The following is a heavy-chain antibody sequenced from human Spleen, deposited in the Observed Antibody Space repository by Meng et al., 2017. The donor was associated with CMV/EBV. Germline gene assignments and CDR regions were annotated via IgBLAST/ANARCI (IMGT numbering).Heavy chain of an antibody. Sequence: GGSLRLSCAASGFTCSSFAINWLRQAPGKGLEWVSTISSADGSYKYFANSHKSRFSISRDNTKKSVFLQMDSLRVEDTAVYYCARGTTATGALVFDRWGRGTLVTVSS. J-gene: IGHJ5*02. V-gene: IGHV3-21*01. D-gene: IGHD1-1*01. CDR1: GFTCSSFA. CDR3: ARGTTATGALVFDR. CDR2: ISSADGSYK.